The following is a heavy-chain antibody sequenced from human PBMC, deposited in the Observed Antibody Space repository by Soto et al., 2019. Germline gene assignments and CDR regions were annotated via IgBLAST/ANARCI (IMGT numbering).Heavy chain of an antibody. Sequence: SETLSLTCTVSGGSISSGGYYWSWIRQHPGKGLVWIGYIYYSGSTYYNPSLKSRVTISVDTSKNQFSLKLSSVTAADTAVYYCARSPITMVRGVIGVNAFDIWGQGTMVTVSS. CDR2: IYYSGST. CDR3: ARSPITMVRGVIGVNAFDI. V-gene: IGHV4-31*03. J-gene: IGHJ3*02. CDR1: GGSISSGGYY. D-gene: IGHD3-10*01.